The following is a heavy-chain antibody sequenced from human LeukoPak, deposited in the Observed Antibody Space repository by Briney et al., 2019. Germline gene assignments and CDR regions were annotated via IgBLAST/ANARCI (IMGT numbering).Heavy chain of an antibody. CDR3: AIDGDYYESSGTDY. V-gene: IGHV3-21*01. CDR2: ISNSSSSI. Sequence: PGGALRLSCAASGFTFSRYSMNWVRQAPGKGVEWVSSISNSSSSIYYAASVKGPFTISRDNAKNSLYLQMNSLRAEDTAVYYCAIDGDYYESSGTDYWGQATLVTVSS. J-gene: IGHJ4*02. CDR1: GFTFSRYS. D-gene: IGHD3-22*01.